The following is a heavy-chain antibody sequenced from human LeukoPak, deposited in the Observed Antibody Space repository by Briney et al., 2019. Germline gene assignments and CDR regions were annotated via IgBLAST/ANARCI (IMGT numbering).Heavy chain of an antibody. CDR3: ARDQEGFDY. Sequence: ASVKVSCMASGYTFTSNYIHWVRQAPGQGLEWMGMIYPRDGSTSYAQKFQGRVTVTRDTSTSTVHMELSGLRSEDTAVYYCARDQEGFDYWGQGTLVTVSS. V-gene: IGHV1-46*01. J-gene: IGHJ4*02. CDR1: GYTFTSNY. CDR2: IYPRDGST.